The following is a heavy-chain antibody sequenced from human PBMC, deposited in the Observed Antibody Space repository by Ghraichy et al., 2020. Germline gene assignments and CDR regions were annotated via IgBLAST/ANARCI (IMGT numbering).Heavy chain of an antibody. D-gene: IGHD3-9*01. CDR3: ARTGEVMGDWLLPEPFDY. CDR2: INPSGGST. Sequence: ASVKVSCKASGYTFTSYYMHWVRQAPGQGLEWMGIINPSGGSTSYAQKFQGRVTMTRDTSTSTVYMELSSLRSEDTAVYYCARTGEVMGDWLLPEPFDYWGQGTRVTVSS. J-gene: IGHJ4*02. V-gene: IGHV1-46*03. CDR1: GYTFTSYY.